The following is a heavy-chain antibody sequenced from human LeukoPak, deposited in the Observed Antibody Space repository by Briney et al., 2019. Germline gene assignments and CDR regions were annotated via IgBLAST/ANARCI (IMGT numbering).Heavy chain of an antibody. Sequence: GSLRLSCAASGFTFSSYSMDWVRQAPGKGLEWVSYISSSGSTIYYADSVKGRFTISRDNAKNSLYLQMNSLRAEDTAVYYCAELGITMIGGVWGKGTTVTVSS. D-gene: IGHD3-10*02. CDR1: GFTFSSYS. J-gene: IGHJ6*04. CDR3: AELGITMIGGV. V-gene: IGHV3-48*04. CDR2: ISSSGSTI.